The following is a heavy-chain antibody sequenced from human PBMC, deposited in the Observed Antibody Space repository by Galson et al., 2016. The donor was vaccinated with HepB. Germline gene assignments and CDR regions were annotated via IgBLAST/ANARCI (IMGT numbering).Heavy chain of an antibody. Sequence: SVKVSRKASGYRFPTYGISWVRQAPGQGLEWLGWISASSGNTIYAQKFQDRVTMTRDTSASTVYMDLRSLRSDDTAVYYCARDVQFRFDYWGQGTLVTVSS. CDR2: ISASSGNT. V-gene: IGHV1-18*04. CDR3: ARDVQFRFDY. J-gene: IGHJ4*02. D-gene: IGHD4-11*01. CDR1: GYRFPTYG.